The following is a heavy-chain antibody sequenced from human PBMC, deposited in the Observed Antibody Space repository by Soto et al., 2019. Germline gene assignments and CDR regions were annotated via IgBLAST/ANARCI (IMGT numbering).Heavy chain of an antibody. J-gene: IGHJ5*02. Sequence: QVQLVQSGAEVKKPGASVKVSCKASGYTFTSYDINWVRLATGQGLEWMGWMNPNSGNTAYAQKFQGRVTMTRNTAIRTAYMELSSLRSDDTAVYYCARLKQDYAVAWGQGTLVTVSS. CDR2: MNPNSGNT. CDR1: GYTFTSYD. CDR3: ARLKQDYAVA. V-gene: IGHV1-8*01. D-gene: IGHD3-16*01.